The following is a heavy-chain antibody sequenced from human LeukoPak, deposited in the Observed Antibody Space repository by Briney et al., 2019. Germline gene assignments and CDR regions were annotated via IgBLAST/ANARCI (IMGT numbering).Heavy chain of an antibody. J-gene: IGHJ5*02. D-gene: IGHD2-2*01. V-gene: IGHV4-39*07. CDR3: AKLPYCSSSSCDYNWFDP. CDR1: GGSISSSSYY. Sequence: SETLSLTCTVSGGSISSSSYYWGWIRQPPGKGLEWIGSIYYSGSTYYNPSLKSRVTISVDTSKNQFSLKLSSVTAADTAVYYCAKLPYCSSSSCDYNWFDPWGQGTLVTVSS. CDR2: IYYSGST.